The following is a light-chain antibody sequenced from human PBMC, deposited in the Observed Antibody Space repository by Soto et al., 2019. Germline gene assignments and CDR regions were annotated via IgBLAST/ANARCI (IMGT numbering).Light chain of an antibody. CDR3: LHPLHSWT. CDR1: QSLLHSNGYNY. CDR2: LGS. Sequence: DSVMTQSPLSLPVTPGEPASISCRSSQSLLHSNGYNYLDGYLQKPGQSPQLLIYLGSNRASGVADSFRDSGLGTHFTLKISRVDAADVGVSYCLHPLHSWTFGRGLKVEI. J-gene: IGKJ1*01. V-gene: IGKV2-28*01.